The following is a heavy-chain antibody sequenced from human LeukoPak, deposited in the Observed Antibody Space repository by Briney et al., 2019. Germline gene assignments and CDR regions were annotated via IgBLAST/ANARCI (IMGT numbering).Heavy chain of an antibody. V-gene: IGHV3-23*01. Sequence: GSLRLSCAVSGFTFSSDWMIWVRQAPGKGLEWVSSISDTGDSTYYADSVKGRFTISRDNSKNTLYLQMNSLRAEDTAVYYCAKDPMTSVTTTAYWGQGTLVTVSS. CDR2: ISDTGDST. D-gene: IGHD4-17*01. CDR1: GFTFSSDW. CDR3: AKDPMTSVTTTAY. J-gene: IGHJ4*02.